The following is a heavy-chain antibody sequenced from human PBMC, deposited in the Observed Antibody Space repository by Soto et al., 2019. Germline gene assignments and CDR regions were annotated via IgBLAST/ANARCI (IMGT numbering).Heavy chain of an antibody. Sequence: QVQLQESGPGLVRPSQTLSLTCTVSGGFIDSGAYYWSWIRQPPGKGLEWIGYIYYDGNSYYNPSLKSRITIPGDTSKNLVALKLRSVTAAYTALYYCVRDVPTAAIPAYYSGLDVWGQGTKVSVSS. V-gene: IGHV4-30-4*01. CDR2: IYYDGNS. J-gene: IGHJ6*02. CDR1: GGFIDSGAYY. D-gene: IGHD2-2*02. CDR3: VRDVPTAAIPAYYSGLDV.